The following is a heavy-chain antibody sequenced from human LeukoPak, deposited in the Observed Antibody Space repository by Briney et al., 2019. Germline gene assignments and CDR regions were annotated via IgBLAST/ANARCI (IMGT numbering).Heavy chain of an antibody. V-gene: IGHV4-59*01. CDR3: ARADSSGWYFSGWFDP. CDR2: IYYSGST. D-gene: IGHD6-19*01. J-gene: IGHJ5*02. Sequence: SETLSLTCTVSGGSISSYYWSWIRQPPGKGLEWIGYIYYSGSTNYNPSLKSRVTISVDTSKNQFSLKLSSVTAADTAVYYCARADSSGWYFSGWFDPWGQGTLVTVSS. CDR1: GGSISSYY.